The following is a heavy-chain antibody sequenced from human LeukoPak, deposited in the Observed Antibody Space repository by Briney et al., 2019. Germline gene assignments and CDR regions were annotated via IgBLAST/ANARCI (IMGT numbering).Heavy chain of an antibody. Sequence: SETLSLTCTVSGGSISSGDYYWSWIRQPPGTGLEWIGYIYYSGSTYYNPSLKSRVTISVDTSKNQFSLKLNSVTVADTAVYYCASTSGWGTYYFDYWGQGTLVTVSS. CDR3: ASTSGWGTYYFDY. V-gene: IGHV4-30-4*01. CDR2: IYYSGST. CDR1: GGSISSGDYY. D-gene: IGHD6-19*01. J-gene: IGHJ4*02.